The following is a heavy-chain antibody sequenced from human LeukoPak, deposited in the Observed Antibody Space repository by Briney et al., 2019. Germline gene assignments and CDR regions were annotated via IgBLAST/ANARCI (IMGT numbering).Heavy chain of an antibody. J-gene: IGHJ5*02. D-gene: IGHD1-26*01. V-gene: IGHV3-11*01. CDR2: ISPSVSTI. CDR3: AKGDNSGSSPNWFDP. CDR1: GFTFSDYY. Sequence: PGGSLRLSCAASGFTFSDYYMHWIRQAPGKGLQWVSYISPSVSTISYADSVKGRFTVSRDNAKNTLYLQMNSLRAEDTAVYYCAKGDNSGSSPNWFDPWGQGTLVTVSS.